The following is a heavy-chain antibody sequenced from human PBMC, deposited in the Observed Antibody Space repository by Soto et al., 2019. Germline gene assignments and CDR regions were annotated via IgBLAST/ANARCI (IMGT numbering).Heavy chain of an antibody. D-gene: IGHD5-18*01. V-gene: IGHV3-30*03. CDR1: GFTFSSYG. CDR2: ISYDGSNK. Sequence: QVQLVESGGGVVQPGRSLRLSCAASGFTFSSYGMHWVRQAPGKGLEWVAVISYDGSNKYYADSVKGRFTISRDNSKNTLYLQMNSLRAEDTAVYYCACGYSYGYYYYSYGMDVWGQGTTVTVSS. J-gene: IGHJ6*02. CDR3: ACGYSYGYYYYSYGMDV.